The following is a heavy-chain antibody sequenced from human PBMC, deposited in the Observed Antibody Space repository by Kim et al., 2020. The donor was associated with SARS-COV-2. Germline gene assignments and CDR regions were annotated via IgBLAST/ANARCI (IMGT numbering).Heavy chain of an antibody. D-gene: IGHD3-3*01. CDR3: ARFWSSYLPDY. J-gene: IGHJ4*02. V-gene: IGHV3-23*01. Sequence: TTYADSVKGRFTIPRDDSRNTLYMQMNTLSAEDTAIYYCARFWSSYLPDYWGQGTLVTVSS. CDR2: T.